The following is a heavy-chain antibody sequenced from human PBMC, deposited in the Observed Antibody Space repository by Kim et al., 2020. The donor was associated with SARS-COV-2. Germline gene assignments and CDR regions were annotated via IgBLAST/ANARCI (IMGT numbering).Heavy chain of an antibody. V-gene: IGHV4-31*01. Sequence: NPHQKSQVTTSVDTSKNQFSLELSSVTDADTAVYYCARGVAAAGRWYFDLWGRGTLVTVSS. J-gene: IGHJ2*01. CDR3: ARGVAAAGRWYFDL. D-gene: IGHD6-13*01.